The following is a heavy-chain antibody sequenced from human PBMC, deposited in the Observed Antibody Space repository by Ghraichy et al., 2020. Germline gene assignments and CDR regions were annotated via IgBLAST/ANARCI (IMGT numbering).Heavy chain of an antibody. Sequence: GGSLRLSCAASGFTVSSNYMSWVRQAPGKGLEWVSVIYSGGSTYYADSVKGRFTISRHNSKNTLYLQMNSLRAEDTAVYYCARDGGPTISYGSGSYSYYGMDVWGQGTTVTVSS. V-gene: IGHV3-53*04. D-gene: IGHD3-10*01. CDR3: ARDGGPTISYGSGSYSYYGMDV. CDR2: IYSGGST. CDR1: GFTVSSNY. J-gene: IGHJ6*02.